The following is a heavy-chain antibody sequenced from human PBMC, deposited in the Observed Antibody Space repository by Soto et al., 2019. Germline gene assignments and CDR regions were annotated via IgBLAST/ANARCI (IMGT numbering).Heavy chain of an antibody. Sequence: QVQLVESGGGVVQTGRSLRLSCAASGFTFSSYGMHWVRQAPGKGLEWVAVISYDGSNKYYADSVKGRFTISRDNCKNTLYLQMNSLRAEDTAVYYCAKEGGYYGSGSYSVGENYYGMDVWGQGTTVTVSS. CDR2: ISYDGSNK. CDR1: GFTFSSYG. V-gene: IGHV3-30*18. D-gene: IGHD3-10*01. CDR3: AKEGGYYGSGSYSVGENYYGMDV. J-gene: IGHJ6*02.